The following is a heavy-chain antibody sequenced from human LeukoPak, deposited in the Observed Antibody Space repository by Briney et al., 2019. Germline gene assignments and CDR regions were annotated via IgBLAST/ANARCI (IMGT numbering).Heavy chain of an antibody. CDR3: ARDRSCSSTSGDILRYYYYYMDV. D-gene: IGHD2-2*01. Sequence: ASVKVSCKAAGYTFTSYDINWVRQATGQGLEWMGWMNPNSGNTGYAQKFQGRVTMTRNTIISTAYMELSSLRSEDTAVYYGARDRSCSSTSGDILRYYYYYMDVWGKGTTVTVSS. CDR1: GYTFTSYD. J-gene: IGHJ6*03. CDR2: MNPNSGNT. V-gene: IGHV1-8*01.